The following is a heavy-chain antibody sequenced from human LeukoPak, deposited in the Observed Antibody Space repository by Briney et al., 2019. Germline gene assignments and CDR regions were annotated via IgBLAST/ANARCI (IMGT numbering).Heavy chain of an antibody. CDR1: GGSITSTNW. CDR3: SRENGAFSPFGY. J-gene: IGHJ4*02. V-gene: IGHV4-4*02. Sequence: SETLSLTCGVSGGSITSTNWWSWVRQPPGQGLEWIGEVSLSGLTNYNPSLSSRVIMALDTSKNHLSLHLTSVTTADTAVYYCSRENGAFSPFGYWGQGYLVTVLS. D-gene: IGHD2-8*01. CDR2: VSLSGLT.